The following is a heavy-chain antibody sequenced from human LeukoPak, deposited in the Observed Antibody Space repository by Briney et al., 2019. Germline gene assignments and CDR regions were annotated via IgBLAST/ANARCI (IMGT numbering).Heavy chain of an antibody. Sequence: PSETLSLTCTVSGGSISSYYWSWIRQPPGKGLEWIGYIYHSGTTSYGPSLKSRITISVDTSKNQFSLKLTSVTAADTAVYYCARGRDGYNDGFDIWGQGTMVTVSS. CDR3: ARGRDGYNDGFDI. CDR2: IYHSGTT. CDR1: GGSISSYY. J-gene: IGHJ3*02. D-gene: IGHD5-24*01. V-gene: IGHV4-59*01.